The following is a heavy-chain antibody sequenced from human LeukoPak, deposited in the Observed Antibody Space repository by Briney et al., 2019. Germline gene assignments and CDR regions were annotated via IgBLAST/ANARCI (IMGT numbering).Heavy chain of an antibody. D-gene: IGHD5-18*01. CDR2: ISWNSGRI. V-gene: IGHV3-9*01. Sequence: PGGSLRLSRAASGFTFEDYAMHWVRQAPGKGLEWVSGISWNSGRIAYADSVKGRFTISRDNAKNSLYLQMNSLRAEDTALYYCAKDFGYSCGYGFDYWGQGTLVTVSS. J-gene: IGHJ4*02. CDR1: GFTFEDYA. CDR3: AKDFGYSCGYGFDY.